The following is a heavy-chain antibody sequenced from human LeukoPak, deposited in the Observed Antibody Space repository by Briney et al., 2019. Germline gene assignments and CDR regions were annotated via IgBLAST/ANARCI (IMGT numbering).Heavy chain of an antibody. V-gene: IGHV3-23*01. CDR2: LSGSGGST. J-gene: IGHJ4*02. D-gene: IGHD6-13*01. CDR1: GFTFSNYA. CDR3: AKVDSGIVATGSPYFDY. Sequence: GGSLRLSCAASGFTFSNYAMSWVRQAPGKGLEWVSSLSGSGGSTYHADSVKGRFTISRDNSKNTLYLQMNSLRAEDTAVYYCAKVDSGIVATGSPYFDYWHRGTLDTVSS.